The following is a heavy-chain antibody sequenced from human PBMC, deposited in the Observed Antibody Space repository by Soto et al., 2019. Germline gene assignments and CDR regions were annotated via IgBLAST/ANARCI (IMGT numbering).Heavy chain of an antibody. D-gene: IGHD6-6*01. J-gene: IGHJ6*03. CDR1: GFTFDDYA. Sequence: GGSLRLSCAASGFTFDDYAMHWVRQAPGKGLEWVSGISWNSGSIGYADSVKGRFTISRDNAKNSLYLQMNSLRAEDTALYYCAKAGKEQLGTLYYYYYMDVWGKGTTVTVSS. CDR2: ISWNSGSI. V-gene: IGHV3-9*01. CDR3: AKAGKEQLGTLYYYYYMDV.